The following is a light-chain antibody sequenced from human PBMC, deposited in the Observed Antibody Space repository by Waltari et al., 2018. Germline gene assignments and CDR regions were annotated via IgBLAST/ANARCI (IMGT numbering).Light chain of an antibody. Sequence: EIVLTQSPATLSLSPGESATLPCRASQSVSSYLAWYQQKPGHAPRLLIYDASNRATGIPARFSGSGSGTDFTLTISSLEPEDFAVYYCQQRSNWPPIFTFGPGTKVDIK. CDR1: QSVSSY. CDR3: QQRSNWPPIFT. J-gene: IGKJ3*01. CDR2: DAS. V-gene: IGKV3-11*01.